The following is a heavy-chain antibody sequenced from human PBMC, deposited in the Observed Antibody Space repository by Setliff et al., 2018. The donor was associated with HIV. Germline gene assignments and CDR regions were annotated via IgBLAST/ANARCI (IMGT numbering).Heavy chain of an antibody. CDR2: ISHSGNT. CDR3: ARGGNSRAAWFDS. J-gene: IGHJ5*01. D-gene: IGHD6-6*01. V-gene: IGHV4-59*11. Sequence: SETLSLTCTVSGDSINTHYWSWIRQPPGKGLEWIGCISHSGNTNFNPSLNSRVTISLDTSKNQFSLSYVTAADTAVYYCARGGNSRAAWFDSWGQGTLVTVSS. CDR1: GDSINTHY.